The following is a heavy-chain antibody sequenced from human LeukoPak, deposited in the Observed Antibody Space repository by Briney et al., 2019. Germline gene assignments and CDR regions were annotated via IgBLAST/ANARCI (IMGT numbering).Heavy chain of an antibody. V-gene: IGHV4-34*01. Sequence: SETLSLTCAVYGGSFSGYYWSWIGQPPGKGLEWIGEINHSGSTNYNPSLKSRVTISVDTSKNQFSLKLSSVTAADTAVYYCARYDFWSGYPVGSYYYYGMDVWGQGTTVTVSS. CDR3: ARYDFWSGYPVGSYYYYGMDV. J-gene: IGHJ6*02. D-gene: IGHD3-3*01. CDR2: INHSGST. CDR1: GGSFSGYY.